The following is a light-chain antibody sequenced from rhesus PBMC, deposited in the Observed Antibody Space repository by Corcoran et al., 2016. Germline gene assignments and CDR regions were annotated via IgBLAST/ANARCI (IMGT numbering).Light chain of an antibody. CDR2: SAS. CDR3: QQYNDLLWT. J-gene: IGKJ1*01. V-gene: IGKV3-40*01. CDR1: QSVGSY. Sequence: EIVMTQSPATLSLSPGETATLSCRASQSVGSYLAWYQQKPGQAPKLLVHSASRRATGIPDRFSGSGSRTDFSLTISSLEPEDVGVYHCQQYNDLLWTFGQGTKVEIK.